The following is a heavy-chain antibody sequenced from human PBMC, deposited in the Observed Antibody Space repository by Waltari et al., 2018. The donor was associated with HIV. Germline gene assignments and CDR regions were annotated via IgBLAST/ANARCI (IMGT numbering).Heavy chain of an antibody. Sequence: QVQLVESGGGLVKPGGSLRLSCAASGLAFSADYMAWIRQAPGKGLDWVSYISNSGATTYYADSVKGRFTISRDNGKNSLYLQMSSLRAEDTAVYYCARVRTYRYGMDVWGQGTTVTVSS. V-gene: IGHV3-11*01. CDR2: ISNSGATT. J-gene: IGHJ6*02. D-gene: IGHD5-18*01. CDR3: ARVRTYRYGMDV. CDR1: GLAFSADY.